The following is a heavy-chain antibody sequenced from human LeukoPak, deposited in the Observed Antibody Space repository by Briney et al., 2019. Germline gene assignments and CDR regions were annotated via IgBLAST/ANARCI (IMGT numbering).Heavy chain of an antibody. Sequence: GGSLRLSCAASGFTFSNYWMSWVRQAPGKGLEWVANIKQDGSDKYYVDSVKGRFTISRDNAKNSLHLQMNSLRAEDTAVYYCVRGRYWGQGTLVTVSS. J-gene: IGHJ4*02. D-gene: IGHD5-24*01. CDR2: IKQDGSDK. CDR3: VRGRY. CDR1: GFTFSNYW. V-gene: IGHV3-7*01.